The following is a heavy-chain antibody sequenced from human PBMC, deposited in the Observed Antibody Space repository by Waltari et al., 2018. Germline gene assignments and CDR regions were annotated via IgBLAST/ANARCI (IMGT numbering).Heavy chain of an antibody. CDR2: ISYDGSNK. V-gene: IGHV3-30*18. CDR1: GFTFSSYG. Sequence: QVQLVESGGGVVQPGRSLRLSCAASGFTFSSYGMPWVRQAPGKGLEWVAVISYDGSNKYYADSVKGRFTISRDNSKNTLYLQMNSLRAEDTAVYYCAKDVYLGGSDYWGQGTLVTVSS. J-gene: IGHJ4*02. D-gene: IGHD3-16*01. CDR3: AKDVYLGGSDY.